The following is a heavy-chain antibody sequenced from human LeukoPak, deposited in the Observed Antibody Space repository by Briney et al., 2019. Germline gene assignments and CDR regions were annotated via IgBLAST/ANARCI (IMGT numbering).Heavy chain of an antibody. CDR3: TPHNWFDP. Sequence: GGSLRLSCTVSGLTFGDYAMSWVRQAPGKGPEWVGFIRSQTYGGTTGYVASVKGRFIISRDDSKSIVYLQMNSLQIEDTAVYYCTPHNWFDPWGQGTLVTVSS. CDR1: GLTFGDYA. V-gene: IGHV3-49*04. J-gene: IGHJ5*02. CDR2: IRSQTYGGTT.